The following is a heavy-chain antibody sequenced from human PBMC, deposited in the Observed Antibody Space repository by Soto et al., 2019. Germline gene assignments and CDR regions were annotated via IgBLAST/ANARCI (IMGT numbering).Heavy chain of an antibody. CDR2: ISSSSTYI. CDR3: ARGSYYDILTGSPDY. V-gene: IGHV3-21*01. D-gene: IGHD3-9*01. Sequence: EVQLVESGGGLVKPGGSLGLSCVASGFPFSAYTMNWVRQAPGKGLEWVSSISSSSTYIYYPDSVKGRFTISRDNAKNSLYLQMNSLRAEDTAVYYCARGSYYDILTGSPDYWGQGTLVTVSS. CDR1: GFPFSAYT. J-gene: IGHJ4*02.